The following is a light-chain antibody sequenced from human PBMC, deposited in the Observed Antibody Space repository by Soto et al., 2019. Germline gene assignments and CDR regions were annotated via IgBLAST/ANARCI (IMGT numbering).Light chain of an antibody. V-gene: IGKV3-20*01. CDR1: QSVGTY. Sequence: EIVLTQSPATLSLSPGERAILSCRASQSVGTYLAWYQQKPGQAPRLLIYGASSRATGVPDRFTGSGSGTDFTLTISRLEPEDFAVYYCQQYGTSPWTFGQGTKVDIK. J-gene: IGKJ1*01. CDR3: QQYGTSPWT. CDR2: GAS.